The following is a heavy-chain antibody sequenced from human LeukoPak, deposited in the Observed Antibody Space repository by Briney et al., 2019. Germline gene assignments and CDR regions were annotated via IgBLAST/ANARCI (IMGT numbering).Heavy chain of an antibody. CDR2: INPSGGST. CDR1: GHTFTSYY. Sequence: ASVKVSCKASGHTFTSYYMHWVRQAPGQGLEWMGIINPSGGSTSYAQKFQGRVTTTRDMSTSTVYMELSSLRSEDTAVYYCATYSSGSYYYFDYWGQGTLVTVSS. D-gene: IGHD1-26*01. V-gene: IGHV1-46*01. CDR3: ATYSSGSYYYFDY. J-gene: IGHJ4*02.